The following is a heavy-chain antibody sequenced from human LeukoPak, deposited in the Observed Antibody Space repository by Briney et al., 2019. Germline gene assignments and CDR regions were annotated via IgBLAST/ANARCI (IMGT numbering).Heavy chain of an antibody. CDR2: IYYTWST. D-gene: IGHD5-18*01. V-gene: IGHV4-39*02. CDR1: GGTISSTDNY. J-gene: IGHJ4*02. Sequence: AETLSLTCTASGGTISSTDNYWGWIRQPPGQERESIGSIYYTWSTYYNPSLKSRVTISADTSKNQFSLKLSSVTAADTAVYYCARVRGYSYGHDHWGQGTLVTVSS. CDR3: ARVRGYSYGHDH.